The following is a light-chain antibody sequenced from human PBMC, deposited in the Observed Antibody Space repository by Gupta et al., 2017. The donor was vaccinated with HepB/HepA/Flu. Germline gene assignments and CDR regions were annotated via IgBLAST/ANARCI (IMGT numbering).Light chain of an antibody. J-gene: IGLJ3*02. CDR3: AAWDDSLNAWV. Sequence: QSVLTQPPSASGTPGQSVTFSCSGSSSNIGSNAVIWYQQFPGTAPKLLIYSNIQRPSGVPDRFSGSKSGTSASLAISGLQSEDEADYYCAAWDDSLNAWVFGGGTKLTVL. CDR2: SNI. CDR1: SSNIGSNA. V-gene: IGLV1-44*01.